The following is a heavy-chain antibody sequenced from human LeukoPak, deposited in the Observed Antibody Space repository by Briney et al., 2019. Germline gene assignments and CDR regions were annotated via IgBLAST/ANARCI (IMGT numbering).Heavy chain of an antibody. CDR3: ARDYYDSSGYYHGGH. CDR1: GYSFTSYG. CDR2: INPSGSST. J-gene: IGHJ4*02. V-gene: IGHV1-46*01. Sequence: ASVKVSCKASGYSFTSYGIHWVRQAPGQGLEWMGIINPSGSSTTHAQNFQGRVTMTGDTSTGTVYMELSSLRSEDTAVYYCARDYYDSSGYYHGGHWGQGTLVTVSS. D-gene: IGHD3-22*01.